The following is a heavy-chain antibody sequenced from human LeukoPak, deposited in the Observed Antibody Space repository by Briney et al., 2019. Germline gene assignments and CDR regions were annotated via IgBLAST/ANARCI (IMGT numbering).Heavy chain of an antibody. CDR2: IYHSGST. CDR3: ARVPPSDYNDAFDI. CDR1: GGSISSSNW. J-gene: IGHJ3*02. D-gene: IGHD4-11*01. V-gene: IGHV4-4*02. Sequence: SETLSLTCAVSGGSISSSNWWSWVRQPPGKGLEWIGEIYHSGSTNYNPSLKSRVTISVDKSKNQFSLKLSSVTAADTAVYYCARVPPSDYNDAFDIWGQGTMVTVSS.